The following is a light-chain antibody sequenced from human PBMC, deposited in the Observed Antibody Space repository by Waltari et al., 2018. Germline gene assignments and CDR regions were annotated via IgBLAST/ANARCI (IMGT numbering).Light chain of an antibody. J-gene: IGLJ1*01. CDR1: RSAFRLLDY. CDR2: DVV. CDR3: CSYTSSDTYV. V-gene: IGLV2-14*03. Sequence: SALPQPASVSGSPGQSITISCTGTRSAFRLLDYVPLYPQRPGKVPRLIIYDVVKRPSGVSNRFSGSMSGYTATLTISGLQAEDEADYYCCSYTSSDTYVFGSGTTVTVL.